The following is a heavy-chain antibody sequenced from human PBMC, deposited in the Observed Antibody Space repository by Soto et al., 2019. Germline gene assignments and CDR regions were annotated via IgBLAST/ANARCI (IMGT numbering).Heavy chain of an antibody. V-gene: IGHV1-3*01. Sequence: ASVKVSCKTSWYTFSSYAVHWVRQAPGQRPEWMGWIHAGKGDTKYSQKFQGRVTITRDTSATTVYMELRSLRSEDTAMYFCARDGAIELWFDSWGQGTLVTVSS. CDR1: WYTFSSYA. CDR3: ARDGAIELWFDS. CDR2: IHAGKGDT. D-gene: IGHD1-7*01. J-gene: IGHJ5*01.